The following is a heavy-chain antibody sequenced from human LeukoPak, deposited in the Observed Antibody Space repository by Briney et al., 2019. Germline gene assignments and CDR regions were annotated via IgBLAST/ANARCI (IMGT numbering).Heavy chain of an antibody. Sequence: GGSLRLSCAASGFAFSNYAMSWVRQAPGKGLEWVSAISGSGGYTVHADSVKGRFTISRDNSKNTLYLQMNSLRVEDTAVYYCAKEGYYGSGSYYRRGFDYWGQGTLVTVSS. CDR1: GFAFSNYA. J-gene: IGHJ4*02. CDR3: AKEGYYGSGSYYRRGFDY. V-gene: IGHV3-23*01. CDR2: ISGSGGYT. D-gene: IGHD3-10*01.